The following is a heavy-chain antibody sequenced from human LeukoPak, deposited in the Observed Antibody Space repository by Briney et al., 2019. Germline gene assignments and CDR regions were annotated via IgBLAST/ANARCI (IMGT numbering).Heavy chain of an antibody. CDR1: GFTFNSYP. Sequence: WGSLRLSCAASGFTFNSYPMHWVRQAPGKGLEFLSATSSDGGTTYYADSVKGRFTISRDNSKNTVYLQMNSLRAEDTAVYYCARDCGGDCSDAFDIWGQGTMVTVSS. V-gene: IGHV3-64*02. J-gene: IGHJ3*02. D-gene: IGHD2-21*02. CDR3: ARDCGGDCSDAFDI. CDR2: TSSDGGTT.